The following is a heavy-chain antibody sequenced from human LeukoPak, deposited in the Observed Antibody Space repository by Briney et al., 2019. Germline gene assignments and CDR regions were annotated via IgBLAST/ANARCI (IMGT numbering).Heavy chain of an antibody. J-gene: IGHJ4*02. CDR1: GFTFSSYW. D-gene: IGHD6-13*01. Sequence: GGSLRLSCAASGFTFSSYWMHWVRQAPGKGLVWVSRINSDGSSTSYTDSVKGRFTISRDNAKNTLYLQMNSLRAEDTAVYYCAREGPAAAVDYWGQGTLVTVSS. CDR3: AREGPAAAVDY. CDR2: INSDGSST. V-gene: IGHV3-74*01.